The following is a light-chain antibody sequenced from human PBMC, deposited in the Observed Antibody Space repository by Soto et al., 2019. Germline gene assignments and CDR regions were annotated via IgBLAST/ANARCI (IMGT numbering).Light chain of an antibody. Sequence: ESVVTESPGTLSLSPGERATLSCRASQSVSSSYLAWYQQKPGQAPRLLIYGASSRATGIPDRFSGSGSGTDFTLTISRLEPEDFAVYYCQQYGSWWTFGQGTKVDIK. J-gene: IGKJ1*01. CDR2: GAS. V-gene: IGKV3-20*01. CDR3: QQYGSWWT. CDR1: QSVSSSY.